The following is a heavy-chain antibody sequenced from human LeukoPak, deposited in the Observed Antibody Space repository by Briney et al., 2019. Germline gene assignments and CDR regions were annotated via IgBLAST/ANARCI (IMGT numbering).Heavy chain of an antibody. V-gene: IGHV3-11*04. CDR2: ISSSGSTI. Sequence: LSLTCTVSGGSISSYYMSWIRQAPGKGLEWVSYISSSGSTIYYADSVKGRFTISRDNAKNSLYLQMNSLRAEDTAVYYCARGAQWLEPDDNWFDPWGQGTLVTVSS. J-gene: IGHJ5*02. D-gene: IGHD6-19*01. CDR3: ARGAQWLEPDDNWFDP. CDR1: GGSISSYY.